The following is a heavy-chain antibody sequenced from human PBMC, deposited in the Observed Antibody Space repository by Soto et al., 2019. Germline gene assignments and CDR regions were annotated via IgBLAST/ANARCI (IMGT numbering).Heavy chain of an antibody. CDR2: IYPGDSDT. D-gene: IGHD1-26*01. CDR3: GRLASSYYFEN. J-gene: IGHJ1*01. CDR1: GYTFNTYW. Sequence: GESLKITCKGSGYTFNTYWIGWVRQMPGKGLERMGIIYPGDSDTPYSPSFQGQVTISADKSISTGYLQWNSRKASYSAMYCCGRLASSYYFENSGQGTLVAVSS. V-gene: IGHV5-51*01.